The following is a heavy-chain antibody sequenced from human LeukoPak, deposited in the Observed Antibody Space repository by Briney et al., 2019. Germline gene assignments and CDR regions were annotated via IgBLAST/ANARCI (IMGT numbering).Heavy chain of an antibody. V-gene: IGHV1-69*13. Sequence: SVKVSCKASGGTFSSYAISWVRQAPGQGLEWMGGIIPIFGTANYAQKFQGRVTITADESTSTAYMELSSLRSEDTAVYYCARAKQWLVQGFRYYYYGMDVWGQGTTVTVSS. CDR2: IIPIFGTA. CDR1: GGTFSSYA. D-gene: IGHD6-19*01. CDR3: ARAKQWLVQGFRYYYYGMDV. J-gene: IGHJ6*02.